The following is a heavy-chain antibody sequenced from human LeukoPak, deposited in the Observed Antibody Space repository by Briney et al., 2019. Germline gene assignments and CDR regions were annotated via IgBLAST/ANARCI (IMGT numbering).Heavy chain of an antibody. CDR3: ARGRFDSSGAGDYFDH. Sequence: SGTLSLTCTVSGGSINSYYWSWIREPAGKGLDWIGRIYTSGSTNYNPPLSSRVTMSVDTSKNQFSLKLTSVTAADTAVYFCARGRFDSSGAGDYFDHWGQGTLVTVSS. J-gene: IGHJ4*02. CDR1: GGSINSYY. CDR2: IYTSGST. D-gene: IGHD3-22*01. V-gene: IGHV4-4*07.